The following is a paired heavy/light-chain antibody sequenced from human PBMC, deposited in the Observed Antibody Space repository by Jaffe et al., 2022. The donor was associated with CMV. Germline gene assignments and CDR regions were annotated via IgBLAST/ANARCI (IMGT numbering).Heavy chain of an antibody. J-gene: IGHJ6*03. CDR2: IDWDQDK. CDR3: ARMFCNGYYYMDV. D-gene: IGHD2-8*01. V-gene: IGHV2-70*15. Sequence: QVTLRESGPALVKTTETLTLTCTFSGFSLSTRGMCVSWIRQPPGKALEWLARIDWDQDKYYKPSLRTRLTISKDTSKNQVVLTMINMDPVDTATYYCARMFCNGYYYMDVWGKGTTVTVSS. CDR1: GFSLSTRGMC.
Light chain of an antibody. CDR1: SSDVGGYNY. CDR3: SSYTSIATLV. Sequence: QSALTQPASVSGSPGQSITISCTGTSSDVGGYNYVSWYQQHPGKAPKLMIYDATNRPSGISNRFSGSKAGNTAFLTISGLQAEDESHYYCSSYTSIATLVFGGGTKLTVL. V-gene: IGLV2-14*03. CDR2: DAT. J-gene: IGLJ3*02.